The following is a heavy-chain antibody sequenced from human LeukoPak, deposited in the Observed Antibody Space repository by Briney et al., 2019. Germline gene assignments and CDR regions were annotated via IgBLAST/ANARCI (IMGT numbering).Heavy chain of an antibody. CDR2: INSDESTT. CDR1: GFTFGSCW. V-gene: IGHV3-74*01. CDR3: ARAANWDMFDY. D-gene: IGHD7-27*01. J-gene: IGHJ4*02. Sequence: GGSLRLSCAASGFTFGSCWMHWVRQAPGKGLVWVSRINSDESTTTYADSVKGRFTISRDYAKNTLYLQMNSLTADDTAVYYCARAANWDMFDYWGQGTLVTVSS.